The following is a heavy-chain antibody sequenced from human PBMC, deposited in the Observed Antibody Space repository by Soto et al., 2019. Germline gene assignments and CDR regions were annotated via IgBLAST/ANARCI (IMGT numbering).Heavy chain of an antibody. J-gene: IGHJ6*03. V-gene: IGHV5-51*01. Sequence: PGESLKISCKGSGYSFTSYWIGWVRQMPGKGLEWMGIIYPGDSDTRYSPSFQGQVTISADKSISTAYLQWSSLKASDTAMYYCARRQSSHYGPTGYYYMDVWGKGTTVTVSS. CDR2: IYPGDSDT. CDR1: GYSFTSYW. CDR3: ARRQSSHYGPTGYYYMDV. D-gene: IGHD4-17*01.